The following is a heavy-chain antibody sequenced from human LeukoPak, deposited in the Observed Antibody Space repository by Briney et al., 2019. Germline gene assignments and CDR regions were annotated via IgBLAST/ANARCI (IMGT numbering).Heavy chain of an antibody. CDR2: MNPNSGNT. D-gene: IGHD2-2*01. CDR3: ARTIVVVPATKIWFDP. CDR1: GYTFTNYD. Sequence: GASAKVSCKASGYTFTNYDINWVRQATGQGLEWMGWMNPNSGNTGYAQKFQGRVTITRDTSISTAYMELSSLRSEDTAVYYCARTIVVVPATKIWFDPWGQGTLVTVSS. J-gene: IGHJ5*02. V-gene: IGHV1-8*03.